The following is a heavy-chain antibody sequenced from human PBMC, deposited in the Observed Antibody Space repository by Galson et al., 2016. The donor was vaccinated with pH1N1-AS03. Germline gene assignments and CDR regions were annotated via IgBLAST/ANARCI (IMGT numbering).Heavy chain of an antibody. V-gene: IGHV5-51*01. J-gene: IGHJ3*01. CDR1: GYTFITYW. CDR3: ARHGSSVHDDAFDV. CDR2: IWPSDSDT. D-gene: IGHD5/OR15-5a*01. Sequence: QSGAEVKEPGQSLRISCKASGYTFITYWLAWVRQKPGKGLEWMGIIWPSDSDTRYSPSFQGQVTMSADKSINTGYLEFTSLKAADTATYYCARHGSSVHDDAFDVWGQGTVVTVTS.